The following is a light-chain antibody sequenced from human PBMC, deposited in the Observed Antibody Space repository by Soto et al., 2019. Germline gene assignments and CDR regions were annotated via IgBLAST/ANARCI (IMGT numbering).Light chain of an antibody. V-gene: IGKV3-15*01. CDR2: GAS. J-gene: IGKJ5*01. CDR3: QQYNNWPIT. CDR1: QSLRSS. Sequence: EIVMTQSPATLSVSPGERATLSCRASQSLRSSLAWYQQKPGQAPRLLIYGASTRATGIPARFSGSGSGTELTITISSLQSEDFEVYYCQQYNNWPITFGQGTRLEIK.